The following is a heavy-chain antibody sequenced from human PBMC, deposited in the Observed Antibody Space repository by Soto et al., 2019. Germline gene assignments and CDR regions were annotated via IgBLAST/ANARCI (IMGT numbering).Heavy chain of an antibody. CDR2: VSSGGDNT. V-gene: IGHV3-23*01. CDR1: GFTFNNFA. Sequence: EVQLLQSGGGLGQPGGSLTLSCAASGFTFNNFAMTWVRQAPGKGLEWVSSVSSGGDNTWYADSVKGRFTISRDNPKNTLYLHMNILSAADTAVYYCAKVQLPHSNYGGVYLLDLWGQGNLVTVSS. CDR3: AKVQLPHSNYGGVYLLDL. D-gene: IGHD4-4*01. J-gene: IGHJ4*02.